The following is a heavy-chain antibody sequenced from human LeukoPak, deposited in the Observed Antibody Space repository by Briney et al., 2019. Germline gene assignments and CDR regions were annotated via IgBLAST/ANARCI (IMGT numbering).Heavy chain of an antibody. CDR1: GDSISSFY. Sequence: SETLSLTCSVSGDSISSFYCNWIRQPPGKGLEWIGYTHYIGNTYYNPSLKGRVTISIDTSKNQFSLNLSSVTAADTAVYYCAREGSGYLYDSWGQGTLVTVSS. CDR2: THYIGNT. V-gene: IGHV4-59*01. D-gene: IGHD3-22*01. J-gene: IGHJ4*02. CDR3: AREGSGYLYDS.